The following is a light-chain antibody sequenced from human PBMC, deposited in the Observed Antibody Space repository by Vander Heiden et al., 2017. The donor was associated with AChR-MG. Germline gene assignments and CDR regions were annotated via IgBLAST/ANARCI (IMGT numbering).Light chain of an antibody. CDR1: QGSSSY. J-gene: IGKJ1*01. Sequence: DIQLTQSPSSLSHQDRVTFTCRVSQGSSSYLSWYRQKQEIVPKFLIYSASNLQSGVPSRFSGSGSGTDFTLTLSSLQPEDVATYYGRRTYSAWGFGQGTKVEIK. CDR3: RRTYSAWG. V-gene: IGKV1-27*01. CDR2: SAS.